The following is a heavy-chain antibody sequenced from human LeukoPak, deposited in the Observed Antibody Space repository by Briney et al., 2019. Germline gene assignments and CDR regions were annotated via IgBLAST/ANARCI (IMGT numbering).Heavy chain of an antibody. D-gene: IGHD3-10*01. CDR3: ARAGSHWHYVY. J-gene: IGHJ4*02. CDR2: IKQDGSER. Sequence: GGSLRLSCAASGFTFSGFSMRCVRQSPTGGREWVANIKQDGSERYYVASVKGRFTISRDNAKNSLSLQMNNLRVEDTAVYYCARAGSHWHYVYWGQGTVVTVSS. V-gene: IGHV3-7*01. CDR1: GFTFSGFS.